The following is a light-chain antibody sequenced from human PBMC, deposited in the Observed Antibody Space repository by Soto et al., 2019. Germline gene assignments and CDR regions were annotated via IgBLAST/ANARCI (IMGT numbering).Light chain of an antibody. J-gene: IGKJ1*01. CDR3: QQSYSTLA. Sequence: DIQMTQSPSSLSATVGDRVTITFRASQSISDSLNWYQHKPGTAPKLLIYAASSLQSGVPSRFSGSGSGTDFTLTISSLQPDDFATYYCQQSYSTLAFGQG. CDR1: QSISDS. CDR2: AAS. V-gene: IGKV1-39*01.